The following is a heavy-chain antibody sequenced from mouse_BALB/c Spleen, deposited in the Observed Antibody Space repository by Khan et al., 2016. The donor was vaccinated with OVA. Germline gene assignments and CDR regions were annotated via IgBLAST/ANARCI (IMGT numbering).Heavy chain of an antibody. V-gene: IGHV3-2*02. CDR1: GYSITSDYA. CDR2: ISYSGST. CDR3: ARDGSRYNYAMDY. J-gene: IGHJ4*01. Sequence: EVQLQESGPGLVKPSQSLSLTCTVTGYSITSDYAWNWIRQFPGNKLEWMGYISYSGSTSYSSSLKSRISITRDTSKNQFFLQLNSVTTEDTATYYCARDGSRYNYAMDYWGQGTAVTVSS. D-gene: IGHD2-3*01.